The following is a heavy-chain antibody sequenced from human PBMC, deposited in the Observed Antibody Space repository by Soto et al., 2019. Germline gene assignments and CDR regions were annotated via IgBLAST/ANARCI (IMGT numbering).Heavy chain of an antibody. CDR3: AIRTGQLAIISEFDGDWFCEV. Sequence: QEQLVQSGAEVKKPGASLKVSCKASGYTFTDYYIHWVRQAPGQGLEWVGWINPDSGGTNLAQRFQGRVTMTSDTSINTDYIELSSLRSDDTAVYYCAIRTGQLAIISEFDGDWFCEVWGRGTLVTVSS. V-gene: IGHV1-2*02. CDR2: INPDSGGT. J-gene: IGHJ2*01. D-gene: IGHD2-2*01. CDR1: GYTFTDYY.